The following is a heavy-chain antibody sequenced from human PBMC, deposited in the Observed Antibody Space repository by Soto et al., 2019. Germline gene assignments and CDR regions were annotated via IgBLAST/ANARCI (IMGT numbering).Heavy chain of an antibody. CDR1: GGSFSGYY. CDR2: INHSGST. D-gene: IGHD2-15*01. V-gene: IGHV4-34*01. Sequence: PSETLSLTCAVYGGSFSGYYWSWIRQPPGKGLEWIGEINHSGSTNYNPSLKSRVTISVDTSKNQFSLKLSSVTAADTAVYYCARLVAASYSSYYYGMDVWAKGTRSPSP. J-gene: IGHJ6*02. CDR3: ARLVAASYSSYYYGMDV.